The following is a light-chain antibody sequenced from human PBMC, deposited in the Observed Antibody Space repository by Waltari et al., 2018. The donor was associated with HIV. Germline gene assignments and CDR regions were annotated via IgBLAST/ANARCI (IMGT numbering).Light chain of an antibody. CDR2: EVS. Sequence: QSALTQPASVSGSLGHSITISCTGTSSDVRGHNSVSWYQQHPGKAPNLLISEVSNRPSGVSNRFSGSKSGNTASLTISGLQAEDEADYYCSSYTANSRIFGGGTRLTVL. V-gene: IGLV2-14*01. J-gene: IGLJ2*01. CDR3: SSYTANSRI. CDR1: SSDVRGHNS.